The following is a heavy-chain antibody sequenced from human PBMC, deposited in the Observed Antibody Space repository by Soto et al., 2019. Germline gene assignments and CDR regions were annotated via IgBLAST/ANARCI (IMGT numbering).Heavy chain of an antibody. CDR3: ARFGGGMDV. V-gene: IGHV4-39*01. D-gene: IGHD3-10*01. J-gene: IGHJ6*02. Sequence: FTGSAGSLRSSSYYWGWVRQPPGKGLEWIGTIYYSGSTYYNPSLKSRVTISVDTSNNQFSLKLSSVTAADTAVYYCARFGGGMDVWGQGTTVT. CDR1: AGSLRSSSYY. CDR2: IYYSGST.